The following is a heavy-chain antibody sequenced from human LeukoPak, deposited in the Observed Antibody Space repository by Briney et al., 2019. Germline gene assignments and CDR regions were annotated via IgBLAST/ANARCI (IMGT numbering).Heavy chain of an antibody. CDR1: GGSISSGDYY. V-gene: IGHV4-30-4*01. CDR3: ATLWGPKYSSSWYNWFDP. D-gene: IGHD6-13*01. CDR2: IYYSGST. Sequence: PSETLSLTCTVSGGSISSGDYYWSWIRQPPGKGLEWIGYIYYSGSTYYNPSLKSRVTISVDTSKNQFSLKLSSVTAADTAVYYCATLWGPKYSSSWYNWFDPWGQGTLVTVSS. J-gene: IGHJ5*02.